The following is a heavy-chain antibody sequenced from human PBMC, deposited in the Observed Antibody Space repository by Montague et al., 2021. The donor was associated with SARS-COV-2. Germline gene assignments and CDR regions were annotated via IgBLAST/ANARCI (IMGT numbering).Heavy chain of an antibody. CDR2: INHSGST. V-gene: IGHV4-34*01. CDR1: GGSFSGYW. CDR3: ARGAPGY. Sequence: SETLSLTCAIYGGSFSGYWWTWIRLSPGQGLEWIGVINHSGSTKYNPSLKSRVTISVDTSKNQFSLDLTSVTAADTAVYYCARGAPGYWGQGTLVTVSS. J-gene: IGHJ4*02.